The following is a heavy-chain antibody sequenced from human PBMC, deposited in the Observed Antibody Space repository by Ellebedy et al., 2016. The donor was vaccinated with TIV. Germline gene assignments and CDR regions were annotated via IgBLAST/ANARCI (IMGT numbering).Heavy chain of an antibody. CDR3: ARDIQDCTGGNCYPGF. D-gene: IGHD2-15*01. CDR1: GYTFTSYY. CDR2: INPSGGGT. V-gene: IGHV1-46*01. J-gene: IGHJ4*02. Sequence: AASVKVSCKASGYTFTSYYMHWARQAPGQGLEWMGLINPSGGGTTYAQKFQGRVTMTRDTSTSTVYMDLSSLRSEDTAVYYCARDIQDCTGGNCYPGFWGQGTLVTVSS.